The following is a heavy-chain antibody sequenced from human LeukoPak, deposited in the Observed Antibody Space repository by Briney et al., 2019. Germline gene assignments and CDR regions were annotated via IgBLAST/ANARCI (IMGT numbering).Heavy chain of an antibody. CDR3: TTAWDSSGYSGY. CDR2: ISGSGGST. D-gene: IGHD3-22*01. V-gene: IGHV3-23*01. J-gene: IGHJ4*02. CDR1: GFTFSSYG. Sequence: PWGTLRLSCAASGFTFSSYGMSWVRQAPGKGLEWVSAISGSGGSTYYADSVKGRFTISRDNSKNTLYLQMNSLKTEDTAVYYCTTAWDSSGYSGYWGQGTLVTVSS.